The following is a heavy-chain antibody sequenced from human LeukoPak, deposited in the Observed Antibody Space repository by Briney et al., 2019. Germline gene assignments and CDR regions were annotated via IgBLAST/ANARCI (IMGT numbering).Heavy chain of an antibody. D-gene: IGHD3-9*01. CDR3: ARGGILTGYYRYYYYYMDV. Sequence: YGINWVRQAAGQGLEWMGWMNPNSGNTGYAQKFQGGVTMTRNTTRSTAYMEMSSLRSEHTAVYYCARGGILTGYYRYYYYYMDVWGKGTTVTV. J-gene: IGHJ6*03. V-gene: IGHV1-8*01. CDR1: YG. CDR2: MNPNSGNT.